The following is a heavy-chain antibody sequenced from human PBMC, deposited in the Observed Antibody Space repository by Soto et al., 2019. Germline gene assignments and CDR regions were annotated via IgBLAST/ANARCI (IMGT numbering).Heavy chain of an antibody. D-gene: IGHD5-18*01. J-gene: IGHJ5*02. CDR3: ARWIQLWLRGGFDP. CDR2: IYYSGST. V-gene: IGHV4-61*01. Sequence: QVQLQESGPGLVKPSETLSLTCTVSGGSVSSGSYYWSWIRQPPGKGLEWIGYIYYSGSTNYNPSLKSRVTISVDTSKNQFSLKLSSVTAADTAVYYCARWIQLWLRGGFDPWGQGTLVTVSS. CDR1: GGSVSSGSYY.